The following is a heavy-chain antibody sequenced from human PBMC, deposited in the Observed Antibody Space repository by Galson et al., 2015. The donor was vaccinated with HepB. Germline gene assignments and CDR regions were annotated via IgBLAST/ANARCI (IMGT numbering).Heavy chain of an antibody. V-gene: IGHV3-48*01. CDR2: IDSSSGTI. CDR3: VRGAIGGGMDV. D-gene: IGHD2/OR15-2a*01. Sequence: SLRLSCAASGFTFRGYSINWVRQAPGKGLEWVSYIDSSSGTIHYADSVKGPFTISSDNAKNSLYLQMNSLRVEYSAVYYCVRGAIGGGMDVWGQGTTVTVSS. CDR1: GFTFRGYS. J-gene: IGHJ6*02.